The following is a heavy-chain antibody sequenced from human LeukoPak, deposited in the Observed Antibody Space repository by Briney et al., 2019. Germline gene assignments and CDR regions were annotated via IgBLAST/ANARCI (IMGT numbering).Heavy chain of an antibody. CDR3: ARSPTYYYDSSVRAFDI. V-gene: IGHV4-59*01. J-gene: IGHJ3*02. Sequence: SETLSLTCTVSGGSISSYYWSWIRQPPGKGLEWIGYIYYSGSTNYNPSLKSRVTISVDTSKNQFSLKLSSVTAADTAVYYCARSPTYYYDSSVRAFDIWGQGTMVTVSS. CDR1: GGSISSYY. CDR2: IYYSGST. D-gene: IGHD3-22*01.